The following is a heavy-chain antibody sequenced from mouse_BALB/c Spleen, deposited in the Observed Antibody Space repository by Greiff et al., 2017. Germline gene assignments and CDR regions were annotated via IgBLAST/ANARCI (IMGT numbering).Heavy chain of an antibody. J-gene: IGHJ4*01. CDR2: INPSSGYT. CDR1: GYTFTSYT. CDR3: ANYYGSSPLYAMDY. V-gene: IGHV1-4*01. Sequence: VKLQESGAELARPGASVKMSCKASGYTFTSYTMHWVKQRPGQGLEWIGYINPSSGYTNYNQKFKDKATLTADKSSSTAYMQLSSLTSEDSAVYYCANYYGSSPLYAMDYWGQGTSVTVSS. D-gene: IGHD1-1*01.